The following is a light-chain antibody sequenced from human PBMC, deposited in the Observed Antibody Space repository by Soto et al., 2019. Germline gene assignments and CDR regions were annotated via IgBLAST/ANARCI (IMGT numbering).Light chain of an antibody. Sequence: QPVLTQPASVSGSPGQSITISCTGTSSDVGGYNYVSWYQQHPGKAPKLMIYEVSNRPSGVSNRFSGSKSGNTASLTISGLQAEDEADYYCSSYTSSNYVFGTGTKLTVL. CDR1: SSDVGGYNY. CDR3: SSYTSSNYV. J-gene: IGLJ1*01. CDR2: EVS. V-gene: IGLV2-14*01.